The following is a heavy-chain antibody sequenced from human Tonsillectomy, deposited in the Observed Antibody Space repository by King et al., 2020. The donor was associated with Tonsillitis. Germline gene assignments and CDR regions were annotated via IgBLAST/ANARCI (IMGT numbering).Heavy chain of an antibody. Sequence: TLQESGPTLVKPTQTLTLTCTFSGFSLSTRGVGVGWIRQPPGKALEWLALIYWDDDKRYSPSLKSRLTITKDTSKNQVVLTMTNMDPVDTATDYCIQGRGGYYYDSSVYYYGGLFDFWGQGTLVTVSS. CDR3: IQGRGGYYYDSSVYYYGGLFDF. CDR2: IYWDDDK. V-gene: IGHV2-5*02. J-gene: IGHJ5*01. CDR1: GFSLSTRGVG. D-gene: IGHD3-22*01.